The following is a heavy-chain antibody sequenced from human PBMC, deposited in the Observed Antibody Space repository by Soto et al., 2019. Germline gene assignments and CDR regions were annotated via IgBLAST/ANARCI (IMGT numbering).Heavy chain of an antibody. CDR2: IKSKTDGGTT. V-gene: IGHV3-15*07. D-gene: IGHD3-22*01. CDR1: GFTFSNAW. Sequence: GGSLRLSCAASGFTFSNAWINWVRQAPGKGLEWVGRIKSKTDGGTTDYAEPVKGRFAISRDDSNNMVYLQMNSLKIEDTAVYYCTTDSYSTIIIVRFDYWGQGTLVTVSS. J-gene: IGHJ4*02. CDR3: TTDSYSTIIIVRFDY.